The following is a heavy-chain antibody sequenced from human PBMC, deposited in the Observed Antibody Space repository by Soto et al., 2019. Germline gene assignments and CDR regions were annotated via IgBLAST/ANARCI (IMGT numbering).Heavy chain of an antibody. Sequence: GGSLRLSCAASGFTPSSVGMHWVRQAPGKGLEWVGVTPFNENRKYYGDSVRGRFTISRDNSRNTVYLEMNTLRADDTAVYYCAKEESSGYYRTAADTAVYYCARPHYESNTFYSFFDYWGQGTLVTVSS. CDR2: TPFNENRK. J-gene: IGHJ4*02. V-gene: IGHV3-30*18. D-gene: IGHD6-19*01. CDR1: GFTPSSVG. CDR3: AKEESSGYYRTAADTAVYYCARPHYESNTFYSFFDY.